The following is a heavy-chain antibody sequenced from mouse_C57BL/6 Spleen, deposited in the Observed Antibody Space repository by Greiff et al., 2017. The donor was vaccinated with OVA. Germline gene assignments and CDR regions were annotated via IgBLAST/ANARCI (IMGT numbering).Heavy chain of an antibody. Sequence: VQLKESGAELVKPGASVKISCKASGYAFSSYWMNWVKQRPGKGLEWIGQIYPGDGDTNYNGKFKGKATLTADKSSSTAYMQLSSLTSEDSAVYFCARGGYGAMDYWGQGTSVTVSS. J-gene: IGHJ4*01. CDR3: ARGGYGAMDY. D-gene: IGHD3-1*01. V-gene: IGHV1-80*01. CDR2: IYPGDGDT. CDR1: GYAFSSYW.